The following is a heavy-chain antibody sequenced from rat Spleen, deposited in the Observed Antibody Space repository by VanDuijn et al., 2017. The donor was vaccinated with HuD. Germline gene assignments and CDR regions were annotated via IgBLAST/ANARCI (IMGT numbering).Heavy chain of an antibody. CDR3: ARAGYLRDWYFDF. CDR2: ISSDGAST. CDR1: GFTFSDYG. D-gene: IGHD2-2*01. V-gene: IGHV5-29*01. Sequence: EVQLVESGGGLVQPGRSLKLSCAASGFTFSDYGMAWVRQGPTKGLEWVATISSDGASTYYRDSVRGRFIISRDDAKNTLYLQMDSLRSADTATYYCARAGYLRDWYFDFWGPGTMVTVSS. J-gene: IGHJ1*01.